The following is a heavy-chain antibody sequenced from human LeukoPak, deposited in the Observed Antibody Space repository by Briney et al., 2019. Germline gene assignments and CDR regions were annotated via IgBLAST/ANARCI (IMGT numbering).Heavy chain of an antibody. D-gene: IGHD3-22*01. V-gene: IGHV3-7*01. CDR3: ARGFDSRFFDK. Sequence: GGSLRLSCAASGFTSSSYWMTWVRQAPGKGLEWVANIRQDGTEKYYVDSVKGRFTISRDNAKNSLYLQMNSLRAEDTAVYYCARGFDSRFFDKWGQGTLVTVSP. J-gene: IGHJ4*02. CDR1: GFTSSSYW. CDR2: IRQDGTEK.